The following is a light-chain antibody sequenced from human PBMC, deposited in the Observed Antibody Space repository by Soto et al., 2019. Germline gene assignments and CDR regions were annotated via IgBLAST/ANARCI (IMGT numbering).Light chain of an antibody. CDR3: QQYNDNWT. CDR2: KAS. J-gene: IGKJ1*01. V-gene: IGKV1-5*03. CDR1: QSISSW. Sequence: DIQMTQSPSTLSASVGDRVTITCRASQSISSWLAWYQQKPGTAPKLLIYKASTLQSGVPSRFSGSGSGTEFTLTISNLQPDDSATYYCQQYNDNWTFGQGTKV.